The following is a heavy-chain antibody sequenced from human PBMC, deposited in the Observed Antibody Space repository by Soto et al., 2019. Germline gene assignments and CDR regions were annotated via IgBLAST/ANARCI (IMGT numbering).Heavy chain of an antibody. V-gene: IGHV3-43*01. CDR2: ISWDGGST. J-gene: IGHJ4*02. Sequence: GGSLRLSCAASGFTFDDYTMHWVRQAPGKGLEWVSLISWDGGSTYYADSVKGRFTISRDNSKNSPYLQMNSLRTEDTALYYCAKDGNSGSYYLFDYWGQGTLVTVSS. CDR3: AKDGNSGSYYLFDY. D-gene: IGHD1-26*01. CDR1: GFTFDDYT.